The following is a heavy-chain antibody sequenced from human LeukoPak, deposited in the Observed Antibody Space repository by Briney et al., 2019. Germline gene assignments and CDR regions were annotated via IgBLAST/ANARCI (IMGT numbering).Heavy chain of an antibody. V-gene: IGHV3-33*06. CDR2: IWYDGSNK. Sequence: GGSLRLPCAASGFTFSSYGMHWVRQAPGKGLEWVAVIWYDGSNKYYADSVKGRFTISRDNSKNTLYLQMNSLRAEDTAVYYCAKDSHRTPHYYDSSGYPDYWGQGTLVTVSS. CDR3: AKDSHRTPHYYDSSGYPDY. D-gene: IGHD3-22*01. CDR1: GFTFSSYG. J-gene: IGHJ4*02.